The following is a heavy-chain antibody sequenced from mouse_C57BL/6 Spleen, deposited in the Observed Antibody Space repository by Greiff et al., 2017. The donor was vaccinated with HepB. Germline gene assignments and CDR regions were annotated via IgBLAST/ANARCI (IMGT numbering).Heavy chain of an antibody. Sequence: EVQVVESGGGLVKPGGSLKLSCAASGFTFSSYAMSWVRQTPEKRLEWVATISDGGSYTYYPDNVKGRFTISRDNAKNNLYLQMSHLKSEDTAMYYCARDWIDYDYRVDAMDYWGQGTSVTVSS. J-gene: IGHJ4*01. CDR2: ISDGGSYT. CDR3: ARDWIDYDYRVDAMDY. CDR1: GFTFSSYA. V-gene: IGHV5-4*01. D-gene: IGHD2-4*01.